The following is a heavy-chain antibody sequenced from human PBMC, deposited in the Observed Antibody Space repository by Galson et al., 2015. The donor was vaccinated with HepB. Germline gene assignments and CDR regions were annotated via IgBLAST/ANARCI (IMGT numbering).Heavy chain of an antibody. Sequence: SLRLSCAASGFTFSSYGMHWVRQAPGKGLEWVAFIRYDGSNKYYADSVKGRFTISRDNSKNTLYLQMNSLRAEDTAVYYCAKDQHGDYVKADYWGQGTLVTVSS. V-gene: IGHV3-30*02. J-gene: IGHJ4*02. CDR1: GFTFSSYG. CDR2: IRYDGSNK. D-gene: IGHD4-17*01. CDR3: AKDQHGDYVKADY.